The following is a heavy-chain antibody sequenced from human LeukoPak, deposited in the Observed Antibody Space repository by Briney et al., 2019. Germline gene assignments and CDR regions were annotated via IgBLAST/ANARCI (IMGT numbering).Heavy chain of an antibody. V-gene: IGHV1-69*04. Sequence: SVPVSFKASVGTFRSYAISGVRQAPGRGRAWVGRIIPILGIANYAQKLEGRVTITADKSTGTAYVELSSLRSEETDWYDCASTTTYYGGPSGGLFDYWGQGTLVTVSS. D-gene: IGHD4-23*01. CDR2: IIPILGIA. CDR3: ASTTTYYGGPSGGLFDY. CDR1: VGTFRSYA. J-gene: IGHJ4*02.